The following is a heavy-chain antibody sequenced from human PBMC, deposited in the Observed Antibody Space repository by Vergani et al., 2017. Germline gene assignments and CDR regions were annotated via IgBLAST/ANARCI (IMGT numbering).Heavy chain of an antibody. J-gene: IGHJ3*02. CDR1: GYTFTGYY. D-gene: IGHD2-2*01. V-gene: IGHV1-2*02. CDR3: ASVPAAPEAAFDI. CDR2: INPNSGGT. Sequence: QVQLVQSGAEVKKPGASVKVSCKASGYTFTGYYIHLVRQAPGQGLKWMGWINPNSGGTKYAQKFQGRVTMTRGTSLRTAYMELSRLRSDDTAGYYCASVPAAPEAAFDIWGQGTMVTVSS.